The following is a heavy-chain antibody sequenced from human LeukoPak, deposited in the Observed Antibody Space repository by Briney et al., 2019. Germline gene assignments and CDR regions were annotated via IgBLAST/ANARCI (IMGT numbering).Heavy chain of an antibody. Sequence: PGGSLRLSCASSGFTFSSYWMHWVRQAPGEGLVWVSDINTDGSDTRYADSVKGRFTISRDNAKNTLYLQMNSLRAEDTAVYYCARLKMELPDYWGQGTLVTVSS. J-gene: IGHJ4*02. CDR3: ARLKMELPDY. CDR2: INTDGSDT. CDR1: GFTFSSYW. D-gene: IGHD1-7*01. V-gene: IGHV3-74*01.